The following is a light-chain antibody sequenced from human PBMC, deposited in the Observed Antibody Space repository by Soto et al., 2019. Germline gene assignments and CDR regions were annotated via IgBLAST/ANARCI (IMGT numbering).Light chain of an antibody. CDR1: QSVHSN. CDR2: SAS. CDR3: QQYTAWPLT. V-gene: IGKV3-15*01. J-gene: IGKJ4*01. Sequence: DIVVTQSPATLSVSPGEGATLSCRTSQSVHSNLAWYQKKPGQAPRLLIHSASSRATGVPGRVSGSGSGADYTLTISSLQSEDIGVYDCQQYTAWPLTFGGGTKVEIK.